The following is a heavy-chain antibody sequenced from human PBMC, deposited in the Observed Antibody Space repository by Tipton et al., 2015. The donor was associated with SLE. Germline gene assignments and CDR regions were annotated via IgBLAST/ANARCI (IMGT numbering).Heavy chain of an antibody. CDR1: GGSISSRDYH. CDR2: IYYSGST. CDR3: ARQPAAFDI. J-gene: IGHJ3*02. Sequence: LRLSCTVSGGSISSRDYHWGWIRQPPGKGLEWIGNIYYSGSTYHNPSLKSRVTISVDTSKNQFSLKRSSVTAADTAVYYCARQPAAFDIWGQGTRVTVSS. V-gene: IGHV4-39*01.